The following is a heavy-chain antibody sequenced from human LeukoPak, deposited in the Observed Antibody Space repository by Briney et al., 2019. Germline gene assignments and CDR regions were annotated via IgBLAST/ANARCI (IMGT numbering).Heavy chain of an antibody. CDR3: ARGQGTAMVFDY. D-gene: IGHD5-18*01. V-gene: IGHV3-21*01. CDR1: GFTFDDYA. J-gene: IGHJ4*02. Sequence: GGSLRLSCAASGFTFDDYAMHWVRQAPGKGLEWVSSISISSSYIYYADSVKGRFTMSRDNAKNSLYLQVNSLRAEDTAVYYCARGQGTAMVFDYWGQGTLVTVSS. CDR2: ISISSSYI.